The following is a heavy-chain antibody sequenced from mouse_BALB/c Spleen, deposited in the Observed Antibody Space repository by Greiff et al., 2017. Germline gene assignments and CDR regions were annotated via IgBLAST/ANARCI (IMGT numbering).Heavy chain of an antibody. V-gene: IGHV1-54*03. J-gene: IGHJ3*01. Sequence: QVQLKESGAELVRPGTSVKVSCKASGYAFTNYLIEWVKQRPGQGLEWIGVINPGSGGTNYNEKFKGKATLTADKSSSTAYMQLSSLTSDDSAVYFCARGVGAYWGQGTLVTVSA. D-gene: IGHD1-1*02. CDR3: ARGVGAY. CDR2: INPGSGGT. CDR1: GYAFTNYL.